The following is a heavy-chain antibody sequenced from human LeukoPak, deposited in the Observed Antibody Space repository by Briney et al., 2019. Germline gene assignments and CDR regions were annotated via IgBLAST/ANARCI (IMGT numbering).Heavy chain of an antibody. Sequence: ASAKVSCKASGYTFTGYAMHGVRQAPGQGLEWVGRLDPNSGGTNYAQDFQGRVTITRDTSINTAYMELSRLRSDDTAKYYCTRDLTISGPIGIWGQGTLVTVSA. D-gene: IGHD1-14*01. CDR1: GYTFTGYA. J-gene: IGHJ4*02. CDR3: TRDLTISGPIGI. V-gene: IGHV1-2*06. CDR2: LDPNSGGT.